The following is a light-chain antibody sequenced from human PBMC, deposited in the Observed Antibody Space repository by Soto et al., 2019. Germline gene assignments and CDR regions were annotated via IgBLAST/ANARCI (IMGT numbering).Light chain of an antibody. J-gene: IGKJ4*01. V-gene: IGKV1-33*01. Sequence: DIKMTQSPSSLFASVGDRVTIICQASQDISNYLNWYQQKPGKAPKLLIYDASNLETGVPSRFSGSGSGTDFTFTISSLQPEDIATYYCQQYDNLPLTFGGGTKVDIK. CDR2: DAS. CDR1: QDISNY. CDR3: QQYDNLPLT.